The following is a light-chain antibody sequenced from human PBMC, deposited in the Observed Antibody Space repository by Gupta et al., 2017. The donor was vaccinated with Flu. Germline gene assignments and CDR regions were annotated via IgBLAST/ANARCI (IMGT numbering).Light chain of an antibody. CDR1: NIIIKN. CDR2: DDR. V-gene: IGLV3-21*02. J-gene: IGLJ3*02. CDR3: QVWDETTENPV. Sequence: SSVLTQPPSTSVAPAQTATFTCGRNNIIIKNSNWYQQKPEQAPVLVVYDDRVRPSGIPERFSGSTSGDLATLTISRVEVGDEADYFCQVWDETTENPVFGGGTKLTVL.